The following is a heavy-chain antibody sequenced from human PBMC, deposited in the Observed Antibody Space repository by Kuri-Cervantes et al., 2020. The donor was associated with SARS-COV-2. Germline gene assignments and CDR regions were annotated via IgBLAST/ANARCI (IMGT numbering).Heavy chain of an antibody. Sequence: GGSLRLSCAASGFTFSNAWMSWVRQAPGKGLEWVGRIKSKTDGGTTDYAAPVKGRFTISRDNSKNTLYLQMNSLRAEDTAVYYCAKASPYRDPTVRSAEYFQHWGQGTLVTVSS. CDR2: IKSKTDGGTT. V-gene: IGHV3-15*01. D-gene: IGHD4-11*01. CDR3: AKASPYRDPTVRSAEYFQH. J-gene: IGHJ1*01. CDR1: GFTFSNAW.